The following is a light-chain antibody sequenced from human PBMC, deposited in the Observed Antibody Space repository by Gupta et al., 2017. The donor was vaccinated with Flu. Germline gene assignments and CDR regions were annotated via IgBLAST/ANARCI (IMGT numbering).Light chain of an antibody. CDR1: ENIGNF. CDR2: DAS. CDR3: QQRSVWPLT. J-gene: IGKJ4*01. Sequence: VLTQSPVTLSLSPGQTVTLSCRANENIGNFLSWFQQRPGQAPRLVIDDASKRASGIPARFIGGGSGTDFTLSINSLEPEDFAVYYCQQRSVWPLTVGRGTKLEIK. V-gene: IGKV3-11*01.